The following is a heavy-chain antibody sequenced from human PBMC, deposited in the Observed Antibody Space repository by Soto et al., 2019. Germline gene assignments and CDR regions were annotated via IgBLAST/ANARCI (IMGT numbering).Heavy chain of an antibody. CDR2: IYYSGST. Sequence: SETLSLTCTVSGGSISSYYWSWIRQPPGKGLEWIGHIYYSGSTNYNPSLKSRVTISVDTSKNQFSLKLSSVTAADTAVYYCARGSSIAARGRFDYWGQGTLVTVSS. CDR3: ARGSSIAARGRFDY. CDR1: GGSISSYY. J-gene: IGHJ4*02. D-gene: IGHD6-6*01. V-gene: IGHV4-59*01.